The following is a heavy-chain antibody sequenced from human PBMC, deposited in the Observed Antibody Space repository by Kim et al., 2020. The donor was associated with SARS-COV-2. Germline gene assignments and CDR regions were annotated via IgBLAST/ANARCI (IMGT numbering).Heavy chain of an antibody. D-gene: IGHD3-3*01. CDR1: GGSISSGGYY. Sequence: SETLSLTCTVSGGSISSGGYYWSWIRQHPGKGLEWIGYIYYSGSTYYNPSLKSRVTISVDTSKNQFSLKLSSVTAADTAVYYCARDGPSDFWSGYPGATYGMDVWGQGTTVTVSS. J-gene: IGHJ6*02. CDR2: IYYSGST. CDR3: ARDGPSDFWSGYPGATYGMDV. V-gene: IGHV4-31*03.